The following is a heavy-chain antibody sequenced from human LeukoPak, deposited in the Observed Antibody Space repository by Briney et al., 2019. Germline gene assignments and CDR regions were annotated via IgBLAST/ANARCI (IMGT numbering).Heavy chain of an antibody. V-gene: IGHV3-23*01. CDR3: AKDRYYDSSGYGYYYYYMDV. CDR1: GFTFSSYA. Sequence: GGSLRLSCAASGFTFSSYAMSWVRQAPGKGMEWVSAISGSGGSTYYADSVKGRFTISRDNSKNTLYLQMNSLRVEDTAVYYCAKDRYYDSSGYGYYYYYMDVWGKGTTVTVSS. J-gene: IGHJ6*03. CDR2: ISGSGGST. D-gene: IGHD3-22*01.